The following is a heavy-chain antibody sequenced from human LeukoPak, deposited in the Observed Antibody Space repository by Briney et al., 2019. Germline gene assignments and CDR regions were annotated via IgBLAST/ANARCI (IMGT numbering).Heavy chain of an antibody. CDR1: GYTFTSYG. D-gene: IGHD3-9*01. V-gene: IGHV1-18*01. Sequence: GASVKVSCKASGYTFTSYGISWVRQAPGQGLEWMGWISAYNGNTNYAQKLQGRVTMTTDTSTSTAYMELRSLRSDDTAVYYCARDLVGDYDILTGYYNVGVDYWGQGTLVTVSS. J-gene: IGHJ4*02. CDR3: ARDLVGDYDILTGYYNVGVDY. CDR2: ISAYNGNT.